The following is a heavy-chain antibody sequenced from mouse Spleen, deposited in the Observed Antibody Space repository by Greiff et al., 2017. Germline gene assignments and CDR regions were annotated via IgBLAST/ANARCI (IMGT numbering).Heavy chain of an antibody. Sequence: QVQLQQSGAELARPGASVKLSCKASGYTFTSYWMQWVKQRPGQGLEWIGAIYPGDGDTRYTQKFKGKATLTADKSSSTAYMQLSSLASEDSAVYYCARSNLFAYWGQGTLVTVSA. V-gene: IGHV1-87*01. CDR2: IYPGDGDT. CDR1: GYTFTSYW. D-gene: IGHD2-5*01. J-gene: IGHJ3*01. CDR3: ARSNLFAY.